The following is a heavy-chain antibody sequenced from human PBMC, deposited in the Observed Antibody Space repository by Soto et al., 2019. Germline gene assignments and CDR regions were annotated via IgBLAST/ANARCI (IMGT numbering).Heavy chain of an antibody. CDR2: INPSGGST. CDR1: GYTFTSYY. V-gene: IGHV1-46*03. CDR3: ARGIVGGIVATIKGYHYYYMSV. Sequence: ASVKVSCKASGYTFTSYYMHWVRQAPGQGLEWMGIINPSGGSTSYAQKFQGRVTMTRDTSTSTVYMELSSLRSEDTAVYYCARGIVGGIVATIKGYHYYYMSVRRRGTTVTVSS. D-gene: IGHD5-12*01. J-gene: IGHJ6*03.